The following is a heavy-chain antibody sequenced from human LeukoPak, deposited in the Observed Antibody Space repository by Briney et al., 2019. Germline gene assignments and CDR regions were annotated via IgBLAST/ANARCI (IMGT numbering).Heavy chain of an antibody. CDR3: ARQSGIAAAGTGAFDI. D-gene: IGHD6-13*01. V-gene: IGHV5-51*01. Sequence: GESLKISCKGSGYSFTSYWIGWVRQMPGKGLEWMGIIYPGDSDTRYSPSFRGQVTISADKSISTAYLQWSSLKASDTAMYYCARQSGIAAAGTGAFDIWGQGTMVTVSS. J-gene: IGHJ3*02. CDR1: GYSFTSYW. CDR2: IYPGDSDT.